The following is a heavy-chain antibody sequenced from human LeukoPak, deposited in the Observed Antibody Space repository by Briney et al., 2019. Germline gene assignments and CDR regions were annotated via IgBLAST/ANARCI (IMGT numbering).Heavy chain of an antibody. Sequence: PGGSLRLSCVGSGFPFSSYNMNWVRQAPGKGLEWVSYISSSSSSIYYADSVKGRFTISRGNAKNSLYLQMNSLRDEDTAVYSCARAMYYFEYWGQGTLVTVSS. J-gene: IGHJ4*02. CDR1: GFPFSSYN. CDR3: ARAMYYFEY. V-gene: IGHV3-48*02. CDR2: ISSSSSSI.